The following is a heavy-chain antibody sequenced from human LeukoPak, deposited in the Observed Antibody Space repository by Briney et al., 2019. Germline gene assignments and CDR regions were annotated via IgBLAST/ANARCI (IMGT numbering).Heavy chain of an antibody. J-gene: IGHJ4*02. Sequence: PSETLSLTCTVSGGSISSGDYYWSWIRQPPGKGLEWIGYIYYSGSTYYNPSLKSRVTISVDTSKNQFSLKLGSVTAADTAVYYCARGRAVTRVYFDYWGQGTLVTVSS. CDR1: GGSISSGDYY. CDR3: ARGRAVTRVYFDY. V-gene: IGHV4-30-4*01. D-gene: IGHD4-17*01. CDR2: IYYSGST.